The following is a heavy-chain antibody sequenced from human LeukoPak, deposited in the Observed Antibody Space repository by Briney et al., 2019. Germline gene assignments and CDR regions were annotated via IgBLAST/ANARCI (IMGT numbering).Heavy chain of an antibody. J-gene: IGHJ4*02. V-gene: IGHV1-8*01. D-gene: IGHD3-9*01. CDR3: ARSPYDILTGYSLADYFDY. Sequence: ASVKVSCKASGYTFTSYVINWVRQATGQGLEWMGWMNPNSGNTGYAQKFQGRVTMTRNTSISTAYMELSSLRSEDTAVYYCARSPYDILTGYSLADYFDYWGQGTLVTVSS. CDR1: GYTFTSYV. CDR2: MNPNSGNT.